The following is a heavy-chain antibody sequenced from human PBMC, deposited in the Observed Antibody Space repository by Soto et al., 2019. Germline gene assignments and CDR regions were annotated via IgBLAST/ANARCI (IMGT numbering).Heavy chain of an antibody. J-gene: IGHJ6*02. Sequence: QVQLQQCGAGLLKPSETLSLTCAVYGGSFSGYYWSWIRQPPGKGLEWLGEINHSGSTNYIPSLKSRVTISADSSKNQFSLKLSSVTAADTAVYYCARRISMDVWGQGTTVTVSS. CDR1: GGSFSGYY. V-gene: IGHV4-34*01. CDR3: ARRISMDV. CDR2: INHSGST.